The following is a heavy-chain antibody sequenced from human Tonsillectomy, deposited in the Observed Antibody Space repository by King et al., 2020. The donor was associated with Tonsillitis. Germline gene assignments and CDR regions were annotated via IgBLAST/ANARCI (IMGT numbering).Heavy chain of an antibody. V-gene: IGHV5-51*01. D-gene: IGHD1-7*01. CDR3: ARQLGNYSTVYYYSHMDG. J-gene: IGHJ6*03. CDR2: IYPGDSDT. Sequence: DVQLVESGAEVKKPGESLKISCKGSGYSFTSYWIGWVRQMPGKGLEWMGIIYPGDSDTRYSPSFQGQVTISADKSISTAYLQWNSLKASDTAMYYCARQLGNYSTVYYYSHMDGWGKGTTVTASS. CDR1: GYSFTSYW.